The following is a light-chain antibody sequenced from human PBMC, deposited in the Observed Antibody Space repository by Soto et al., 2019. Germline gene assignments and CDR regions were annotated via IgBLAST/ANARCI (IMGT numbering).Light chain of an antibody. CDR3: SSYTSSSTLV. V-gene: IGLV2-14*01. J-gene: IGLJ1*01. CDR2: DVS. Sequence: QSVLTQPASVSGSPGQSITISCTGTSSDVGGYNYVSWYQQHPGKAPKLMIYDVSNRPSGVSNRFSGSKSGNTASLTISGVQAEDEADYYCSSYTSSSTLVFGPGTTLTVL. CDR1: SSDVGGYNY.